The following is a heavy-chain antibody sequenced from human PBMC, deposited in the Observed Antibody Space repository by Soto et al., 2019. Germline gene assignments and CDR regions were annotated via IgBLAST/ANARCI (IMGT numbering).Heavy chain of an antibody. CDR2: IIPIFGTT. V-gene: IGHV1-69*01. CDR1: GGTFSSYA. Sequence: QVQLVQSGAEVKKPGSSVKVSCNASGGTFSSYAISWVRQAPGQGLEWTGGIIPIFGTTNYAQKFQGSLTIAADEPTSTAYVELTRFRSDDTAVYYCARDGGYCSSTNCYALDYWGQGALFTVSS. D-gene: IGHD2-2*01. J-gene: IGHJ4*02. CDR3: ARDGGYCSSTNCYALDY.